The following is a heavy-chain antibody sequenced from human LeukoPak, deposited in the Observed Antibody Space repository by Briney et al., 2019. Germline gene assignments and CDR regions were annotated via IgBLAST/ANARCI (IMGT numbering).Heavy chain of an antibody. Sequence: PSETPSLTCTVSGGSISSYYWSWIRQPAGKGLEWIGRIYTSGSTNYNPSLKSRVTMSVDTSKNQFSLKLSSVTAADTAVYYCARDRVFHLYYMDVWGKGTTVTVSS. CDR2: IYTSGST. CDR1: GGSISSYY. D-gene: IGHD6-13*01. CDR3: ARDRVFHLYYMDV. V-gene: IGHV4-4*07. J-gene: IGHJ6*03.